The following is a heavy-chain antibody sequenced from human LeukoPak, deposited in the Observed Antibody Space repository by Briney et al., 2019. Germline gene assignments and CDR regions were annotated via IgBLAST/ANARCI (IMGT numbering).Heavy chain of an antibody. CDR1: GFTFRDYY. J-gene: IGHJ2*01. Sequence: GGSLRLSCAASGFTFRDYYMSWIRQAPGKGLEWISAISRSGSSTDYADSVKGRFTISRDNSKNTLYLQMNSLRPEDTAVYYCAKGGDILTGYYLYWYFDLWGRGTLVTVSS. V-gene: IGHV3-23*01. CDR3: AKGGDILTGYYLYWYFDL. CDR2: ISRSGSST. D-gene: IGHD3-9*01.